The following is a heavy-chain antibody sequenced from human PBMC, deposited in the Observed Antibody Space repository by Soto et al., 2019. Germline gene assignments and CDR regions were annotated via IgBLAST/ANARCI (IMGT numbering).Heavy chain of an antibody. CDR2: IDPSDSYT. J-gene: IGHJ4*02. D-gene: IGHD1-26*01. Sequence: PGESLKISCKGSGYSFTSYWISWVRQMPGKGLERMGRIDPSDSYTNYSPSFQGHVTISAYKSISTAYLQWSSLKASDTAMYYWARHVIVGATRMLHYWGQGTLVSVCS. CDR3: ARHVIVGATRMLHY. CDR1: GYSFTSYW. V-gene: IGHV5-10-1*01.